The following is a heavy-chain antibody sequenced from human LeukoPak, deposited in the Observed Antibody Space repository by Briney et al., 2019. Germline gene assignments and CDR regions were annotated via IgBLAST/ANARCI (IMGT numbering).Heavy chain of an antibody. J-gene: IGHJ4*02. D-gene: IGHD3-3*01. Sequence: SQTLSLTCTVSGGSISSSSSYWGWIRQPPGKGLEWIASIYYSGSTYYNPSLKSRVTISVDTSKNQFSLKLTSVTAADTAVYYCARQPVTIVGVVLYYFDYWGQGTLVTVSS. CDR2: IYYSGST. CDR1: GGSISSSSSY. CDR3: ARQPVTIVGVVLYYFDY. V-gene: IGHV4-39*01.